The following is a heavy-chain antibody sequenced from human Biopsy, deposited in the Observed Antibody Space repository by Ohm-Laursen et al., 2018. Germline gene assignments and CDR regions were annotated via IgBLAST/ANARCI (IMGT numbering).Heavy chain of an antibody. D-gene: IGHD4-23*01. Sequence: SLRLSCAASGFPFSDYYMRWIRQAPGKGLDWVSYISDGGTTIYYADSVKGRFTISRDNAKQSLYLQMNSLRAVDTAVYYCARDTRWRPCGMDVWGQGTTVTVSS. CDR2: ISDGGTTI. CDR1: GFPFSDYY. CDR3: ARDTRWRPCGMDV. V-gene: IGHV3-11*01. J-gene: IGHJ6*02.